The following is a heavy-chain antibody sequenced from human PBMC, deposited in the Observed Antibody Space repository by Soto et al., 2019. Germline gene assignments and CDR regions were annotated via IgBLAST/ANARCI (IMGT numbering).Heavy chain of an antibody. Sequence: AAVKVSCKASGYTFTDYYMHWVLQAPGQGLEWMGWINPESGDTDYAQKFQGRVTMTRDTSISTAYMELSRLRSDDSAVYYCARVLQSSWYIQNFDYWGQGTLVTVSS. CDR1: GYTFTDYY. J-gene: IGHJ4*02. D-gene: IGHD6-13*01. CDR2: INPESGDT. V-gene: IGHV1-2*02. CDR3: ARVLQSSWYIQNFDY.